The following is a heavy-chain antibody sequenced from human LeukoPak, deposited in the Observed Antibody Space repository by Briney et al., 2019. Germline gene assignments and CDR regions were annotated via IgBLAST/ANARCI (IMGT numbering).Heavy chain of an antibody. CDR3: ARAERNAGVFDY. CDR1: GFTFSKYA. D-gene: IGHD3-3*01. V-gene: IGHV3-30-3*01. Sequence: GRSLRLSCVASGFTFSKYAMHWVRQAPGKGLEWVAFISYDGSNKYYADSVKGRFTISRDNSKNTLYVQMNSLRAEDTAVYYCARAERNAGVFDYWGQGTLVTVSS. CDR2: ISYDGSNK. J-gene: IGHJ4*02.